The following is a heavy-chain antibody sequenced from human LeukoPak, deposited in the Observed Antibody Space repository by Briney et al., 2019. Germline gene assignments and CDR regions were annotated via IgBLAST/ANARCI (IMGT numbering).Heavy chain of an antibody. CDR1: GFTFSSYW. V-gene: IGHV3-74*01. J-gene: IGHJ4*02. Sequence: PGGSLRLSCAASGFTFSSYWMHWVPQAPGKGLAWVSRISTDGSTISHADSVKGRFTITRDNAKNTLYLQMNSLRAEDTAVYYCARDVYAAFDYWGQGTLVTVSS. D-gene: IGHD2/OR15-2a*01. CDR2: ISTDGSTI. CDR3: ARDVYAAFDY.